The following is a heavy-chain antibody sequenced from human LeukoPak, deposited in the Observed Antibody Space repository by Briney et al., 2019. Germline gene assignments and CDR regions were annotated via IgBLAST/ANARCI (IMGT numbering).Heavy chain of an antibody. Sequence: ASVKVSCKASGYTFTHYAINWVRQAPGQGLEWMEWINTNTATPMYAQGFSGRFVFSLDVSDSTAYLHINSLKAGDTAVYYCARDPTRSPGGGFFSPLGYWGQGSLVTVSS. V-gene: IGHV7-4-1*02. D-gene: IGHD3-22*01. CDR3: ARDPTRSPGGGFFSPLGY. J-gene: IGHJ4*02. CDR1: GYTFTHYA. CDR2: INTNTATP.